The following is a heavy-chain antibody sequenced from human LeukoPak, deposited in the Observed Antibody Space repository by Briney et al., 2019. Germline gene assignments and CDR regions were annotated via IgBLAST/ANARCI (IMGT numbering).Heavy chain of an antibody. D-gene: IGHD5-18*01. CDR2: FDPEDGET. Sequence: ASVKVSCKVSGYTLTELSMHWVRQAPGKGLEWMGGFDPEDGETIYAQKFQGRVTMTEDTSTDTAYMELSSLRSEDTAVYYCATEVFEEIQLWLTYWGQETLVTVSS. V-gene: IGHV1-24*01. CDR1: GYTLTELS. CDR3: ATEVFEEIQLWLTY. J-gene: IGHJ4*02.